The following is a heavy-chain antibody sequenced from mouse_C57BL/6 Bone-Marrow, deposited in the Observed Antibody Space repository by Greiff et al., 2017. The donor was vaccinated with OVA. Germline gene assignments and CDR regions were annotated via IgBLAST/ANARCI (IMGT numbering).Heavy chain of an antibody. J-gene: IGHJ3*01. CDR3: TVYDYDVFAY. D-gene: IGHD2-4*01. V-gene: IGHV14-4*01. Sequence: EVQGVESGAELVRPGASVKLSCTASGFNIKDDYMHWVKQRPEQGLEWIGWIDPENGDTEYASKFQGKATITADTSSNTAYLQLSSLTSEDTAVYYCTVYDYDVFAYWGQGTLVTVSA. CDR1: GFNIKDDY. CDR2: IDPENGDT.